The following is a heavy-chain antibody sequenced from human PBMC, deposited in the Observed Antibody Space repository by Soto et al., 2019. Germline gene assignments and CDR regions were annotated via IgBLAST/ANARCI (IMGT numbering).Heavy chain of an antibody. J-gene: IGHJ4*02. V-gene: IGHV1-2*04. D-gene: IGHD1-1*01. CDR1: GYTFTGYY. CDR2: INPNSGGT. CDR3: ARDWAPVQLEPMYYFDY. Sequence: QVQLVQSGAEVKKPGASVKVSCKASGYTFTGYYMHWVRQAPGQGLEWMGWINPNSGGTNYAQKFQGWVTMTRDTSISTAYMELSRLRSDDTAVYYCARDWAPVQLEPMYYFDYWGQGTLVTVSS.